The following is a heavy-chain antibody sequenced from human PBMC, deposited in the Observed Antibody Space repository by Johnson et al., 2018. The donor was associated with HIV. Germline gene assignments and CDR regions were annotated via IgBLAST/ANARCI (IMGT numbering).Heavy chain of an antibody. Sequence: VQPVEPGGGVVRPGGSLRLCCAVAGFRFDDYGMSWVRQAPGKGLEWFSSINLNGGRTGYVDSLKGRFPILRDNAKNSLYLQMDSLRPEDTALYYCVGGGLSYQNFHDPFAVWGQGTVVTVSS. J-gene: IGHJ3*01. V-gene: IGHV3-20*04. CDR1: GFRFDDYG. D-gene: IGHD3-16*02. CDR2: INLNGGRT. CDR3: VGGGLSYQNFHDPFAV.